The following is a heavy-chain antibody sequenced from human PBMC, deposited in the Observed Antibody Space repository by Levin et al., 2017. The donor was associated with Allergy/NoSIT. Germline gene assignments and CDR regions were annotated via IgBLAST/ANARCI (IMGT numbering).Heavy chain of an antibody. V-gene: IGHV3-30*18. D-gene: IGHD1-26*01. CDR3: AKDRVGATTLGYFQH. Sequence: GGSLRLSCAASGFTFSSYGMHWVRQAPGKGLEWVAVISYDGSNKYYADSVKGRFTISRDNSKNTLYLQMNSLRAEDTAVYYCAKDRVGATTLGYFQHWGQGTLVTVSS. J-gene: IGHJ1*01. CDR2: ISYDGSNK. CDR1: GFTFSSYG.